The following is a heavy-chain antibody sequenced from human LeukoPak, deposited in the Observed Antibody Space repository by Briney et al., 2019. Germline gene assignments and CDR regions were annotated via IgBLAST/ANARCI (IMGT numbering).Heavy chain of an antibody. J-gene: IGHJ1*01. V-gene: IGHV4-39*01. CDR1: GDSVSRSDSY. D-gene: IGHD3-22*01. Sequence: SETLSLTCSVSGDSVSRSDSYWDWIRQPPGKGLECIGTIYYSGRTYYSPSLKSRVTMSADPSNNQFSLNLRSVTASDTAVYYCARRRYYDGSGYLEWGQGTLLSVSS. CDR2: IYYSGRT. CDR3: ARRRYYDGSGYLE.